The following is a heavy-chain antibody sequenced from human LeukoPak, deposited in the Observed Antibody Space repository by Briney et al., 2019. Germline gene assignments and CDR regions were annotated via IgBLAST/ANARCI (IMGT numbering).Heavy chain of an antibody. J-gene: IGHJ5*02. CDR2: ISSSSSYI. CDR1: GFTFSSYS. Sequence: TGGSPRLSCAASGFTFSSYSMNWVRQAPGKGLEWVSSISSSSSYIYYADSVKGRFTISRDNAKNSLYLQMNSLRAEDTAVYYCARGGYSSFDPWGQGTLVTVSS. CDR3: ARGGYSSFDP. V-gene: IGHV3-21*01. D-gene: IGHD6-13*01.